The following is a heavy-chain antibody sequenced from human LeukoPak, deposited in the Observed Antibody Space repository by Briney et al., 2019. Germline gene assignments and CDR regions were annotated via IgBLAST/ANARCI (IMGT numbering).Heavy chain of an antibody. V-gene: IGHV3-7*03. CDR1: GFTLSSYW. D-gene: IGHD2-2*01. CDR3: ARGYHSFDM. Sequence: GGSLRLSCAASGFTLSSYWMSWVRQAPGKGLEWVANIKQDGSETYYVDPVKGRFTISRDNAKNSLYLQMDSLKTEDTAIYYCARGYHSFDMWGQGTVVTVSS. J-gene: IGHJ3*02. CDR2: IKQDGSET.